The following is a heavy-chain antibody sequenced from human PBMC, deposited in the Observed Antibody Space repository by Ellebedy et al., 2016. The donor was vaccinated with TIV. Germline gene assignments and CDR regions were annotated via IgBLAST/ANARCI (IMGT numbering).Heavy chain of an antibody. J-gene: IGHJ3*02. Sequence: PGGSLRLSCAASGFTFSSYAMSWVRQAPGKGLEWVSAISGSGGSTYYADSVKGRFTISRDNSKNTLYLQMNSLRAEDTAVYYCAKDLTHTVIIFNAFDIWGQGTMVTVTS. CDR1: GFTFSSYA. CDR3: AKDLTHTVIIFNAFDI. V-gene: IGHV3-23*01. D-gene: IGHD4-17*01. CDR2: ISGSGGST.